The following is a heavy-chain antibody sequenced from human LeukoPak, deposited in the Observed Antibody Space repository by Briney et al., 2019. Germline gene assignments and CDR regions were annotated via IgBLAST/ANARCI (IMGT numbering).Heavy chain of an antibody. CDR2: VYYRGST. CDR1: GGSISSSSYY. D-gene: IGHD3-10*01. CDR3: ASLRKYYYGSGSAHFDY. J-gene: IGHJ4*02. V-gene: IGHV4-39*01. Sequence: PSETLSLTCTVSGGSISSSSYYWGWIRQPPGKGLEWIGSVYYRGSTYYNPSLKSRVTISVDTSKNQFSLKLSSVTAADTAVYYCASLRKYYYGSGSAHFDYWGQGTLVTVSS.